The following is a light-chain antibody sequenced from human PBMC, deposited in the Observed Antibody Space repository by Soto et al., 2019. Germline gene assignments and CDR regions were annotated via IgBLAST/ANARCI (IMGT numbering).Light chain of an antibody. CDR1: QSVDSSF. CDR3: HQYGRLPRT. V-gene: IGKV3-20*01. CDR2: ATS. J-gene: IGKJ1*01. Sequence: EIVLTQSPGTLSLSPGERATLSCRASQSVDSSFLAWYQHKPGQSPRLLLYATSSRGAGIPDRFSASGSGTGFTLTISRLEPEDSALYYCHQYGRLPRTFGQGTHVEVK.